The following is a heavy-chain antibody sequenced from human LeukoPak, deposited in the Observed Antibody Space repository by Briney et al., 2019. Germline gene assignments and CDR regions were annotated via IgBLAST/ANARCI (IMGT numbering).Heavy chain of an antibody. CDR1: GYTFTSYY. D-gene: IGHD2-8*01. V-gene: IGHV1-46*01. Sequence: ASVKVSCKASGYTFTSYYMHWVRQAPGQGLEWMGIINPSGGSTSYAQKFQGRVTMTRDMSTSTVYMELSSLRSEDTAVYYCARAPSVVLMVYAISGYAFDIWGQGTMVTVSS. J-gene: IGHJ3*02. CDR3: ARAPSVVLMVYAISGYAFDI. CDR2: INPSGGST.